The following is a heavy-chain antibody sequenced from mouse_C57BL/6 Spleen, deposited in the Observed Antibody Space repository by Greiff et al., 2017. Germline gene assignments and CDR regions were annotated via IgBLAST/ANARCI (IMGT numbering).Heavy chain of an antibody. V-gene: IGHV5-16*01. D-gene: IGHD1-1*01. CDR3: AREGVITTVVESYWYFDV. J-gene: IGHJ1*03. CDR2: INYDGSCT. CDR1: GFTFSDYY. Sequence: EVMLVESEGGLVQPGSSMKLSCTASGFTFSDYYMAWVRQVPEKGLEWVANINYDGSCTYYLDSLKSRFIISRDNAKNILYLQMSSLKSEDTATYDCAREGVITTVVESYWYFDVWGTGTTVTVSS.